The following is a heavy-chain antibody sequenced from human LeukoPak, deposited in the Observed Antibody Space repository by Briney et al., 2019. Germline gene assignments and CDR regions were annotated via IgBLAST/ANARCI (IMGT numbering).Heavy chain of an antibody. CDR1: GYTFTSYY. D-gene: IGHD4-17*01. J-gene: IGHJ4*02. CDR2: INPSGGST. V-gene: IGHV1-46*01. Sequence: ASVKVSCKASGYTFTSYYLHWVRQAPGQGLEWMGIINPSGGSTSYAQKFQGRVTMTRDMSTSTVYMELSSLRSEDTAVYYCARAFQSGLSTVTTAGDYWGKGTLVTVSS. CDR3: ARAFQSGLSTVTTAGDY.